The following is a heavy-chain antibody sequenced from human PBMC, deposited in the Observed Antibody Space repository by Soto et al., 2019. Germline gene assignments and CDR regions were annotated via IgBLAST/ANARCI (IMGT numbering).Heavy chain of an antibody. CDR1: GLSRANYP. CDR2: SSPRGDTI. D-gene: IGHD6-19*01. J-gene: IGHJ4*02. V-gene: IGHV3-48*02. Sequence: LRLSCVASGLSRANYPMNWVRQTPGKGLEWISYSSPRGDTIYYADSVEGRFTISRDNARNSLSLHMSSLRDEDSALYYCAKGPHTNVGWPYYFESWGQGVPVTVSS. CDR3: AKGPHTNVGWPYYFES.